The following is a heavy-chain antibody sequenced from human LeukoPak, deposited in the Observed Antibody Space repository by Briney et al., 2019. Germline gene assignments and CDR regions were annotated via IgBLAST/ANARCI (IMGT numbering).Heavy chain of an antibody. Sequence: ASVKVSCKASGYTFTNYGISWVRQAPGQGLEWMGWISAYNGNTNYAQKLQGRVTMTTDTSTSTAYMELRSLRSDDTAVYYCARAVPVWDFYDSSGYPYSFDYWGQGTLVTVSS. V-gene: IGHV1-18*01. D-gene: IGHD3-22*01. CDR3: ARAVPVWDFYDSSGYPYSFDY. J-gene: IGHJ4*02. CDR1: GYTFTNYG. CDR2: ISAYNGNT.